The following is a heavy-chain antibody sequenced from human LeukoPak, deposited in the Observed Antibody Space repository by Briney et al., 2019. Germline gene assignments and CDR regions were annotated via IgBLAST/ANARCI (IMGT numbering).Heavy chain of an antibody. J-gene: IGHJ4*02. V-gene: IGHV4-4*07. D-gene: IGHD3-22*01. CDR3: ARHSGDSSGYLLDY. Sequence: SETLSLTCTVSGGSISSYYWSWIRPPAGKGLEWIGRIYTSGSTNYNPSLKSRVTMSVDTSRNQFSLKLSSVTAADTAVYYCARHSGDSSGYLLDYWGQGTLVTVSS. CDR2: IYTSGST. CDR1: GGSISSYY.